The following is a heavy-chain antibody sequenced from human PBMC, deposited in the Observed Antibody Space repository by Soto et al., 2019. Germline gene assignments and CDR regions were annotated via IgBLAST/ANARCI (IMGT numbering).Heavy chain of an antibody. CDR1: GGSLSSYY. CDR2: ISYSGTT. V-gene: IGHV4-59*01. D-gene: IGHD5-18*01. CDR3: AREGYNFGPFDY. J-gene: IGHJ4*02. Sequence: SETLSLTCTVSGGSLSSYYWSWIRRPPGMGLEWIASISYSGTTNYNSSLKSRVTISIDTSKNQFSLKFNSVTAADTAVYYCAREGYNFGPFDYWGQGARVTVAS.